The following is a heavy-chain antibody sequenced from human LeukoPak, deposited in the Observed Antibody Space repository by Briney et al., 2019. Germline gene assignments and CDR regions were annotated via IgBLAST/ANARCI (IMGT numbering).Heavy chain of an antibody. V-gene: IGHV4-39*07. J-gene: IGHJ4*02. CDR1: RGCVSSSTYY. CDR2: IYYTGST. D-gene: IGHD2-8*01. CDR3: TAEKNGSPHY. Sequence: SETLSLTCTVSRGCVSSSTYYWSWVRQPPGKGLEWIASIYYTGSTYYNPSLKSRVTISLDMSKNEFFLTMTSVTAADTAVYFCTAEKNGSPHYWGQGTQVTVSS.